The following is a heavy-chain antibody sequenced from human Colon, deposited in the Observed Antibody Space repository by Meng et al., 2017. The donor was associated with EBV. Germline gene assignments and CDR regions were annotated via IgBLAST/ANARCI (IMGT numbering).Heavy chain of an antibody. D-gene: IGHD4-17*01. CDR3: ARGPTTYFDD. CDR1: GGSMSSGDYF. J-gene: IGHJ4*02. CDR2: IYYSGST. Sequence: QVQVQESGPGLVQPSXXLSLTCTVPGGSMSSGDYFWNWIRQPPGKGLEWIGYIYYSGSTYYNPSLKSRVTISVDTSKNQFSLKLSSVTAADTAVYYCARGPTTYFDDWGQGTLGTVSS. V-gene: IGHV4-30-4*01.